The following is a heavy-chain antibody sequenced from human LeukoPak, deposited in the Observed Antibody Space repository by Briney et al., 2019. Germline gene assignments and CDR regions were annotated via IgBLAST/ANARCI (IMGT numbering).Heavy chain of an antibody. CDR1: GASVSSSAYY. Sequence: NPSETLSLTCTVSGASVSSSAYYWGWIRQPPGEGLEWIGEIFYSGSTYYNPSLKSRVTISVDTSKNQFSLKLSSVTTADTAVYYCAVGKDYYYYGMDVWGQGTTVTVSS. V-gene: IGHV4-39*07. CDR2: IFYSGST. J-gene: IGHJ6*02. CDR3: AVGKDYYYYGMDV. D-gene: IGHD7-27*01.